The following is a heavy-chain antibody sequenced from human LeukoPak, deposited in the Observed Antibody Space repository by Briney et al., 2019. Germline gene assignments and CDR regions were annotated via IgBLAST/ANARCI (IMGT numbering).Heavy chain of an antibody. CDR2: IYYSGST. CDR1: GGSISSYY. CDR3: ARALCGGSCYGDRYYFDY. V-gene: IGHV4-59*01. J-gene: IGHJ4*02. Sequence: SETLSLTCTVSGGSISSYYWSWIRQPPGKGPEWIGYIYYSGSTNYNPSLKSRVTISVDTSKNQFSLKLSSVTAADTAVYYCARALCGGSCYGDRYYFDYWGQGTLVTVSS. D-gene: IGHD2-15*01.